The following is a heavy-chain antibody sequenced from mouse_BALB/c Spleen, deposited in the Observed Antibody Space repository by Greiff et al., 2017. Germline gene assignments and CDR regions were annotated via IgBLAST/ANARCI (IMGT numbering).Heavy chain of an antibody. CDR2: IYPGSGST. J-gene: IGHJ4*01. Sequence: LQQPGSELVRPGASVKLSCKASGYTFTSYWMHWVKQRPGQGLEWIGNIYPGSGSTNYDEKFKSKATLTVDTSSSTAYMQLSSLTSEDSAVYYCTRRGLYDGYYYAMDYWGQGTSVTVSS. CDR1: GYTFTSYW. V-gene: IGHV1S22*01. CDR3: TRRGLYDGYYYAMDY. D-gene: IGHD2-3*01.